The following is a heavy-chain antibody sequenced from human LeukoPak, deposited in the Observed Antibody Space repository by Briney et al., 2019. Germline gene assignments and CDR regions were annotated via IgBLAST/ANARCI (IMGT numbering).Heavy chain of an antibody. V-gene: IGHV3-23*01. Sequence: PGGSLRLSCAASGFTFSSYAMSWVRQAPGKGLEWVSAISGSGGSTYYADSVKGRFSISGDNSKNTLYLQMNSLRAEDTAVYYCAKDLSRREYSSSWYRSSYYYGMDVWGQGTKVTVSS. CDR3: AKDLSRREYSSSWYRSSYYYGMDV. CDR1: GFTFSSYA. CDR2: ISGSGGST. J-gene: IGHJ6*02. D-gene: IGHD6-13*01.